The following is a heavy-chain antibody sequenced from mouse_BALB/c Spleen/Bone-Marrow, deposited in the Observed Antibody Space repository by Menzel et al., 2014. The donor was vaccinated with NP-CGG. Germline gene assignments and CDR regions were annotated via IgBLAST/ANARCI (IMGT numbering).Heavy chain of an antibody. V-gene: IGHV1-20*01. J-gene: IGHJ2*01. D-gene: IGHD2-4*01. CDR2: INPHNGDT. Sequence: VQLQQPGPELVKPCASVKISCKASGYSFTGYFMNWGKACHGKILEWIGRINPHNGDTFYNQKFKGKATLTVDKSSSTAHMELRSLTSEDSAVYYCGRGDDYDGDFDRWGQGTTLTVSS. CDR3: GRGDDYDGDFDR. CDR1: GYSFTGYF.